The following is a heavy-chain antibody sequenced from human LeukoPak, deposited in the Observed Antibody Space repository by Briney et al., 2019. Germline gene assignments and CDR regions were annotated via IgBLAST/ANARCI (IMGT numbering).Heavy chain of an antibody. CDR2: INPNSGGA. J-gene: IGHJ6*03. CDR1: GDTFTGYY. V-gene: IGHV1-2*06. Sequence: GASVKGSCKASGDTFTGYYMHWVRQAPGQGLEWMGRINPNSGGANYAQKFQGRVTRTRDTSISTAYMELSRLRSDDTAVYYCARGQWLDYYYYYMDVWGKGTTVTVSS. CDR3: ARGQWLDYYYYYMDV. D-gene: IGHD6-19*01.